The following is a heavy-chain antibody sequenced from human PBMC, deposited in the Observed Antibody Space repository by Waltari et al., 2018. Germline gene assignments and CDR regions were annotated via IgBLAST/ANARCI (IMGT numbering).Heavy chain of an antibody. V-gene: IGHV4-59*01. CDR1: GGSISSYY. CDR2: IYYRGST. CDR3: ARDVENSSGWYFDY. Sequence: QVQLQESGPGLVKPSETLSLTCTVSGGSISSYYWSWIRQPPGKGLEWIGYIYYRGSTNYNPSLKSRVTISVDTSKNQFSLKLSSVTAADTAVYYCARDVENSSGWYFDYWGQGTLVTVSS. D-gene: IGHD6-19*01. J-gene: IGHJ4*02.